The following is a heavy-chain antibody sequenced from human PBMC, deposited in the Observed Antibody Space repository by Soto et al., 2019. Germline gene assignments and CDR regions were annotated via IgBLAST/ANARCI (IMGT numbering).Heavy chain of an antibody. CDR1: GGSISSGNYY. D-gene: IGHD4-17*01. V-gene: IGHV4-30-4*01. Sequence: QVQLQESGPGLVKPSQTLSLTCTVSGGSISSGNYYWSWIRQPPGKGLEWIGFISYSRTTHYSASLRSRVSLSVATSKHQFSLDLSFVTAAHTAVYYWDTMGPPVTGRYYFDYWGQGTLVTVSS. CDR3: DTMGPPVTGRYYFDY. J-gene: IGHJ4*02. CDR2: ISYSRTT.